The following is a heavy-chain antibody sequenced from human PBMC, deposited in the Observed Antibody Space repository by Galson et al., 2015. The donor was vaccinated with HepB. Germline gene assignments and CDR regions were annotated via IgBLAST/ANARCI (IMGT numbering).Heavy chain of an antibody. V-gene: IGHV4-61*01. CDR1: GGSVSSGSYY. J-gene: IGHJ4*02. CDR2: IYYSGST. D-gene: IGHD6-13*01. CDR3: ARGGTGIAAAGNDY. Sequence: TCTVSGGSVSSGSYYWSWIRQPPGKGLEWIGYIYYSGSTNYNPSLKSRVTISVDTSKNQFSLKLSSVTAADTAVYYCARGGTGIAAAGNDYWGQGTLVTVSS.